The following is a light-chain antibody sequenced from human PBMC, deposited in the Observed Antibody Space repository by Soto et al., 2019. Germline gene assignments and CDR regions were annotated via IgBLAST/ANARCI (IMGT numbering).Light chain of an antibody. CDR3: QQRSNWPF. Sequence: EIVLTQSPATLSLSPGERVTLSCRASQSVSSYLAWYQQKPGQAPRLLIYDASNRATGIPARFSGSGSGTDFTLTISSLEPEDFAVYYCQQRSNWPFFGGGTKV. V-gene: IGKV3-11*01. J-gene: IGKJ4*01. CDR2: DAS. CDR1: QSVSSY.